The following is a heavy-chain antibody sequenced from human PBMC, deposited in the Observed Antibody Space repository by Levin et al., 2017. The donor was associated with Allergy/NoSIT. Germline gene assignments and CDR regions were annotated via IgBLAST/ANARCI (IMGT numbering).Heavy chain of an antibody. J-gene: IGHJ5*02. CDR2: ISYDGSNK. CDR1: GFTFSDYG. D-gene: IGHD2-21*01. Sequence: PGGSLRLSCAASGFTFSDYGFHWVRQAPGKGLEWVAVISYDGSNKYYADSVKGRFTISRDNSKNTLYLQMNSLRPEDTAVYYCARRCYCVAFCPFVSWGQGTLVTVSS. CDR3: ARRCYCVAFCPFVS. V-gene: IGHV3-30*03.